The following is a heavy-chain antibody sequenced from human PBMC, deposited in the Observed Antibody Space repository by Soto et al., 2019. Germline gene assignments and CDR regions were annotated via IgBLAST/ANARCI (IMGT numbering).Heavy chain of an antibody. CDR1: DGSISSSY. CDR2: IHYSGST. J-gene: IGHJ4*02. Sequence: PSETLSLTCTVSDGSISSSYWRWVRQPPGKGLEWIGYIHYSGSTNYNPSLNSRVAMSVDTSKKQFSLKLSSVTAADTAVYYCARRKGSYLDYWGQGILVTVSS. CDR3: ARRKGSYLDY. V-gene: IGHV4-59*01. D-gene: IGHD3-10*01.